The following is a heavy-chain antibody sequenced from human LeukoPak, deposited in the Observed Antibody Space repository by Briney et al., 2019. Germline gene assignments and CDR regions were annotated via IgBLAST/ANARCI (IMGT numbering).Heavy chain of an antibody. CDR1: GYSISSGYY. Sequence: SETLSLTCAVSGYSISSGYYCGWIRQPPGKGLEWIGSIYHSGSTYYNPSLKSRVTISVGTSKNQFSLKLSSVTAADTAVYYCARPWSMSGYDYGYWGQGTLVTVSS. V-gene: IGHV4-38-2*01. D-gene: IGHD5-12*01. CDR3: ARPWSMSGYDYGY. J-gene: IGHJ4*02. CDR2: IYHSGST.